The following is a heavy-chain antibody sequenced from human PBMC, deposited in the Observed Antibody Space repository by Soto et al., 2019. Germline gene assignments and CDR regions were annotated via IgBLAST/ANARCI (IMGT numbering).Heavy chain of an antibody. V-gene: IGHV3-15*01. CDR1: GFTFSNAW. D-gene: IGHD4-17*01. Sequence: VSLRLSCAASGFTFSNAWMSWVRQAPGKGLEWVGRIKSKTDGGTTDYAAPVKGRFTISRDDSKNTLYLQMNSLKTEDTAVYYCTTEGTTVDYYYYGMDVWGQGTTVTVSS. CDR2: IKSKTDGGTT. CDR3: TTEGTTVDYYYYGMDV. J-gene: IGHJ6*02.